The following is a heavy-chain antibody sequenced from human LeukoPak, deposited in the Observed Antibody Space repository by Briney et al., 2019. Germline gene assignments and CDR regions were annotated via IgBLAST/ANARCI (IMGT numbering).Heavy chain of an antibody. Sequence: ASVKVSCKASGGTFSSYAISWVRQAPGQGLEWMGGIIPIFGTANYAQKFQGRVTITADESTSTAYMELSSLRSEDTAVYYCARVVAYCGGDCLYYFDYWGQGTLATVSS. V-gene: IGHV1-69*13. D-gene: IGHD2-21*02. J-gene: IGHJ4*02. CDR2: IIPIFGTA. CDR3: ARVVAYCGGDCLYYFDY. CDR1: GGTFSSYA.